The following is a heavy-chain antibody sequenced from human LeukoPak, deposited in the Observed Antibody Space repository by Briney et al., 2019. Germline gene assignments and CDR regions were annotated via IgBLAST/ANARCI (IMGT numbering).Heavy chain of an antibody. CDR2: IYYSGST. D-gene: IGHD3-22*01. J-gene: IGHJ6*03. CDR3: ARIVVHYYYYYMDV. V-gene: IGHV4-59*01. Sequence: SETLSLTCTVSGGSISSYYWSWIRQPPGKGLEWIGYIYYSGSTNYNPSLKSRVTISVDTSKNQFSLKLSSVTAADTAVYYCARIVVHYYYYYMDVWGKGTTVTVSS. CDR1: GGSISSYY.